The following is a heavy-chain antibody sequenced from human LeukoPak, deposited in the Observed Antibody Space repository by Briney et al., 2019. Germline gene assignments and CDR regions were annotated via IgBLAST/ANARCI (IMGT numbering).Heavy chain of an antibody. J-gene: IGHJ6*03. Sequence: GGSLRFSCAASGFTFSSYWMHWVRQAPGKGLEWVSRINSDGSSTSYASSEKGRSTISRANAHNTPHLQMNRHRADDTAVYYSAKCFWSGYYYYMDVWGKGTTVTVSS. CDR2: INSDGSST. D-gene: IGHD3-3*01. CDR1: GFTFSSYW. CDR3: AKCFWSGYYYYMDV. V-gene: IGHV3-74*01.